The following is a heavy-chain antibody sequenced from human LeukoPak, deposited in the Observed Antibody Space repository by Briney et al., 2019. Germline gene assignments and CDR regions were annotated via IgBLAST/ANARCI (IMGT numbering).Heavy chain of an antibody. V-gene: IGHV3-64*02. D-gene: IGHD3-16*02. Sequence: GGSLRLSCAASGFTFSSYAMHWLRQAPGKGLEYVSAISSNGGSTYYADSVRGRFTISRDNSKNTLYLQMGSLRAEDMAVYYCARSEDYDYVWGSYRYIFDYWGQGTLVTVSS. J-gene: IGHJ4*02. CDR3: ARSEDYDYVWGSYRYIFDY. CDR2: ISSNGGST. CDR1: GFTFSSYA.